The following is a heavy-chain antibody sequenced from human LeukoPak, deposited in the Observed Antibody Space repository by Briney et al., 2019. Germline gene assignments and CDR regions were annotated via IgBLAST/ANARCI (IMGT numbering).Heavy chain of an antibody. V-gene: IGHV1-8*03. CDR1: GYTFNSYD. Sequence: GSVTVFCKGSGYTFNSYDIKWGGQGPGQGAEGMGWMNLNSGNTDYAQKFQGRVTITRNPSIRTAYMELSSLRSEDTAVYYCAREVRLRSTAMDAFDIWGQGTMVTVSS. CDR2: MNLNSGNT. D-gene: IGHD5-12*01. J-gene: IGHJ3*02. CDR3: AREVRLRSTAMDAFDI.